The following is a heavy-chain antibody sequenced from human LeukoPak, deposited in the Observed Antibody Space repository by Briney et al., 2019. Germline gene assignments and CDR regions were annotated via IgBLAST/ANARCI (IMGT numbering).Heavy chain of an antibody. CDR3: ARGRSSGYYYFDS. CDR2: IYYSGST. CDR1: SGSISSGDYY. D-gene: IGHD3-22*01. Sequence: SQTLSLTCSVSSGSISSGDYYWNWIRQHPGKGLEWIGYIYYSGSTFFNPSLKSRLTISIGTSKNQFSLRLRSVTAADTAVYYCARGRSSGYYYFDSWGQGTLVTVSS. V-gene: IGHV4-31*03. J-gene: IGHJ4*02.